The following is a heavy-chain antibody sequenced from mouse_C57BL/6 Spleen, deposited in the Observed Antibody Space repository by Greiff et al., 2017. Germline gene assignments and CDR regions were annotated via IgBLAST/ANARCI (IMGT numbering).Heavy chain of an antibody. D-gene: IGHD2-1*01. Sequence: EVMLVESEGGLVQPGSSMTLSCTASGFTFSDYYMPWVRQVPEKGLEWVANINYDGSSTYYLDSLKSRFIISRDNAKNILYLQMSSLKSEDTATYYCAREYYGNPYYAMDYWGQGTSVTVSS. CDR3: AREYYGNPYYAMDY. CDR1: GFTFSDYY. J-gene: IGHJ4*01. V-gene: IGHV5-16*01. CDR2: INYDGSST.